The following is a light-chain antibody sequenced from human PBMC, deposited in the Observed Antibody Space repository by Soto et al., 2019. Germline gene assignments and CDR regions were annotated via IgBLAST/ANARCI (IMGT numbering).Light chain of an antibody. CDR3: QQYGSSPRT. V-gene: IGKV3-20*01. J-gene: IGKJ1*01. CDR1: QSVSSSY. CDR2: GAS. Sequence: EIVLTQSPVTLSLSPGERATLSCRASQSVSSSYLAWYQQKTGQSPRLLIYGASSWATGIPDRFSGSGSGTDFTLTISRLEPEDFAVYYCQQYGSSPRTFGQGTKVEIK.